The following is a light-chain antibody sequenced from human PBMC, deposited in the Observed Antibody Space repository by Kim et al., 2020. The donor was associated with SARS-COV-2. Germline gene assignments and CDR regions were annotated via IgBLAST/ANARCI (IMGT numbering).Light chain of an antibody. V-gene: IGKV3-15*01. CDR1: QSVSSN. Sequence: EIVMTQSPATLSVSPGERATLSCRASQSVSSNLAWYQQKPGQAPRLLIYGASTRATGIPARFSGSGSGTEFTLTISSLQSEDFAVYYCQQYNNWPFVTFGQGTKVDIK. CDR3: QQYNNWPFVT. J-gene: IGKJ1*01. CDR2: GAS.